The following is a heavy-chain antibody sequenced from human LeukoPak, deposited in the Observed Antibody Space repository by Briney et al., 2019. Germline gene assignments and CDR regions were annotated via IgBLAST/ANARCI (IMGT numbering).Heavy chain of an antibody. D-gene: IGHD3-10*01. V-gene: IGHV4-34*01. CDR1: GGSFRGYY. CDR2: INHSGST. CDR3: ARRQPTPYYYGSGSYYNTGIYFDY. J-gene: IGHJ4*02. Sequence: SETLSLTCAVYGGSFRGYYWSWIRQPPGKGLEWIGEINHSGSTNYNPSLKSRVTISVDTSKNQFSLKLSSVTAADTAVYYCARRQPTPYYYGSGSYYNTGIYFDYWGQGTLVTVSS.